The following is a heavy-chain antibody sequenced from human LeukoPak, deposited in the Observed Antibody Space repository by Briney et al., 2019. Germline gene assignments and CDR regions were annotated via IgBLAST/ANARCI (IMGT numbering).Heavy chain of an antibody. V-gene: IGHV3-7*01. CDR2: IKQDGSEK. Sequence: PGGSLRLSCAASGFTFSSYWMSWVRQAPGKGLEWVANIKQDGSEKYYVDSVKGRFTISRDNAKNSLYLQMNSLRAEDTAVYYCARGGRYSYDLFDYWGQGTLVTVSS. J-gene: IGHJ4*02. CDR3: ARGGRYSYDLFDY. CDR1: GFTFSSYW. D-gene: IGHD5-18*01.